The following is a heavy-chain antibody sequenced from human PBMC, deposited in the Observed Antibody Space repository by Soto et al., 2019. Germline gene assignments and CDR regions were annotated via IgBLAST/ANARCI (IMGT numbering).Heavy chain of an antibody. CDR1: GGSFSGYY. V-gene: IGHV4-34*01. J-gene: IGHJ4*02. D-gene: IGHD6-6*01. Sequence: SETLSLTCAVYGGSFSGYYWSWIRQPPGKGLEWIGEINHSGSTNYNPSLKSRVTISVDTSKNQFSLKLSSVTAADTAVYYCARGRGSSDDYWGQGTLVTVSS. CDR2: INHSGST. CDR3: ARGRGSSDDY.